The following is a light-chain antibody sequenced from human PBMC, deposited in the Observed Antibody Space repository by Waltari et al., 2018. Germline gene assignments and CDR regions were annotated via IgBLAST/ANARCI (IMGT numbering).Light chain of an antibody. CDR3: GSYRGSNIYV. CDR1: SSDIGAYKF. J-gene: IGLJ1*01. V-gene: IGLV2-14*03. CDR2: NVN. Sequence: QSALTQPASVSGSPGQSITISCTGTSSDIGAYKFVSWYQQHPGKVPRVIIYNVNERPSRISSRFSGSKSGNTASLTISGLQPDDEADYYCGSYRGSNIYVFGTGTKVTVL.